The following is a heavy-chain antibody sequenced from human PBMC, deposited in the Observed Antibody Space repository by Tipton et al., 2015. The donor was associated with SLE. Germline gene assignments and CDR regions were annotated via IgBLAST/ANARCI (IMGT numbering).Heavy chain of an antibody. V-gene: IGHV4-34*01. CDR1: GGSFSGYY. J-gene: IGHJ5*02. CDR2: INHSGST. CDR3: ARDGTRSAFSNWFDP. Sequence: LRLSCAVYGGSFSGYYWSWIRQPPGKGLEWIGEINHSGSTNYNPSLKSRVTISVDTSKNQFSLKLSSVTAADTAVYYCARDGTRSAFSNWFDPWGQGTLVTVSS. D-gene: IGHD1-26*01.